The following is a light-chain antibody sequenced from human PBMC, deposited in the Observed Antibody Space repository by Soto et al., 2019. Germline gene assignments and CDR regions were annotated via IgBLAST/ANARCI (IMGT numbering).Light chain of an antibody. J-gene: IGKJ4*01. V-gene: IGKV3-11*01. CDR3: QQRTSWPPSLT. Sequence: EVVLTQSPATLSLSPGERAILSCRASQSVSVYLGWYQQRPGQPPRLLIYDASNRAAGIPARFSGSGSGTHFTPPIRSPEAEDFGGYYCQQRTSWPPSLTFGGGTRVEI. CDR2: DAS. CDR1: QSVSVY.